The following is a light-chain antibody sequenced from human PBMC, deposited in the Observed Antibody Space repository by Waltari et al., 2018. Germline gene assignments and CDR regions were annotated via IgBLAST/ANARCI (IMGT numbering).Light chain of an antibody. Sequence: QSALTQPRSVSGSPGQSVTISCTGTSSDVGGYNYVSWYQQPPGKAPKVMIYDVSKRPSGVPDRFSGSKSGNTASLTISGPQAEDEADYYCCSYAGSYVVFGGGTKLTVL. CDR3: CSYAGSYVV. CDR1: SSDVGGYNY. V-gene: IGLV2-11*01. CDR2: DVS. J-gene: IGLJ2*01.